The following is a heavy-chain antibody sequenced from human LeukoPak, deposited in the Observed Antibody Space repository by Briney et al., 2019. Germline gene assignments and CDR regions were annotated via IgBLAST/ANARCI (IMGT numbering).Heavy chain of an antibody. CDR3: ARGWLAETTVVTPYNY. Sequence: ASVKVSCKASGGTFSSTTINWVRQAPGQGLEWMGGITPIFRTPNYAQKFQGRVTITAVESMSTAYMELSSLRSEDTAVYYCARGWLAETTVVTPYNYWGQGTLVTVSS. V-gene: IGHV1-69*13. D-gene: IGHD2-21*02. J-gene: IGHJ4*02. CDR1: GGTFSSTT. CDR2: ITPIFRTP.